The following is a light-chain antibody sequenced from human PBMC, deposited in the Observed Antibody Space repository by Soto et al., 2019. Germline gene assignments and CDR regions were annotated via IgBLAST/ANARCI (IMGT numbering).Light chain of an antibody. J-gene: IGKJ4*01. CDR2: AAS. CDR1: QGISSW. Sequence: DIQMTQSPSSVSASVGDRVTITCRASQGISSWLAWYQQKPGKAPKLLIYAASRLQSGGPSRLSAGGAATDFALTISSLQPEDFAINYCQQDNSFPLSFGGGTKVDIK. CDR3: QQDNSFPLS. V-gene: IGKV1D-12*01.